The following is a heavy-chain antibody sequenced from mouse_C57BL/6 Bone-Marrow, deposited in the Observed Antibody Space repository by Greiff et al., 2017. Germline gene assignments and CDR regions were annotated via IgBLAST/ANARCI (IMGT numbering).Heavy chain of an antibody. V-gene: IGHV1-81*01. D-gene: IGHD3-2*02. CDR3: ARGAGYYVAHHWYFDV. CDR1: GYTFTSYG. Sequence: QVQLKESGAELARPGASVKLSCKASGYTFTSYGISWVKQRTGQGLEWIGEIYPRSGNTYYNEKFKGKATLTADKSSSTAYMELRSLTSEDSAVYFCARGAGYYVAHHWYFDVWGTGTTVTVSS. J-gene: IGHJ1*03. CDR2: IYPRSGNT.